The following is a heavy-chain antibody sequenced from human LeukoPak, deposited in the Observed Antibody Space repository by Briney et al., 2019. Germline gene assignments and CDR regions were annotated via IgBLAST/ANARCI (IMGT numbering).Heavy chain of an antibody. CDR2: IYPGDSDT. CDR3: AMRYCNGDCYGMYFDY. CDR1: GYSFTSYW. D-gene: IGHD2-21*01. Sequence: GESLKISCKGSGYSFTSYWIGWVRQMPGKGLEWMGIIYPGDSDTRYSPSFQGQVTSSADKSISTAYLQWSSLKASDTAVYYCAMRYCNGDCYGMYFDYWGQGTLVTVSS. J-gene: IGHJ4*02. V-gene: IGHV5-51*01.